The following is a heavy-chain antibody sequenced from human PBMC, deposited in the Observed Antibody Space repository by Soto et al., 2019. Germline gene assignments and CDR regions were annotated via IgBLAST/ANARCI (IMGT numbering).Heavy chain of an antibody. CDR2: IKSKTDGGTT. D-gene: IGHD3-10*01. Sequence: GESLKISCAASGFTFSNAWMSWVRQAPGKGLEWVGRIKSKTDGGTTDYAAPVKGRFTISRDDSKNTLYLQMNSLKTEDTAVYYCTTDPLVRGVTWFDPWGQGTLVTVSS. V-gene: IGHV3-15*01. CDR3: TTDPLVRGVTWFDP. J-gene: IGHJ5*02. CDR1: GFTFSNAW.